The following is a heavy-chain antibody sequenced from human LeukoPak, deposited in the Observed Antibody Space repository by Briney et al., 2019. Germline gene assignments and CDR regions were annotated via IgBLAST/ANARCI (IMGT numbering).Heavy chain of an antibody. Sequence: PGRSLRLSCVVSGFTFDDYGMHWVRQAPGKGLEWVSGISWNRGSIGYADSVKGRFTISRDNAKNSLYLQMNSLRAEDTALYYCAKVEGFWSGYFDYWGQGTLVTVSS. V-gene: IGHV3-9*01. CDR1: GFTFDDYG. CDR2: ISWNRGSI. CDR3: AKVEGFWSGYFDY. J-gene: IGHJ4*02. D-gene: IGHD3-3*01.